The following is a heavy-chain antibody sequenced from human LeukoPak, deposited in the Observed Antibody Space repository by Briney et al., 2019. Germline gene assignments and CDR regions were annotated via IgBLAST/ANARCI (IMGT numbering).Heavy chain of an antibody. J-gene: IGHJ6*03. V-gene: IGHV3-53*05. CDR2: IYSGGST. CDR1: GFTVSSNY. D-gene: IGHD3-10*01. CDR3: ARDSGITMVRGVSPRMGHYYYMDV. Sequence: PGGSLRLSCAASGFTVSSNYMSWVRQAPGKGLEWVSVIYSGGSTYYADSVKGRFTISRDNSKNTLYLQMNSLRAEDTAVYYCARDSGITMVRGVSPRMGHYYYMDVWGKGTTVTVSS.